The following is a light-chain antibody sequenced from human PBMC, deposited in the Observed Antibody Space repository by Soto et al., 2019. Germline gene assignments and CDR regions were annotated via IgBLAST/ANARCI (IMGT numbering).Light chain of an antibody. CDR3: QQYENLPYT. CDR2: DIS. J-gene: IGKJ2*01. V-gene: IGKV1-33*01. Sequence: DIQLTQSASSLSASVGDRVTITCQASQVITNYLNWYQQKPGKAPKLLIYDISTLEIGGPSRFGGSGSGTHFTFTITGLQPEDIATYYCQQYENLPYTFGQGTKLEI. CDR1: QVITNY.